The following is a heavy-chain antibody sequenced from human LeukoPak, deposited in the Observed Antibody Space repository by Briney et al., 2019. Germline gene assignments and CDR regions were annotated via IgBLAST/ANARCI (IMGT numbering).Heavy chain of an antibody. CDR3: ATTPAGDFWSGPTNADWFDP. CDR1: GYTFTSYG. Sequence: ASVKVSCKASGYTFTSYGISWVRQAPGQGLEWMGWISAYNGNTNYAQKLQGRVTMTTDTSTSTAYMELRSLRSDDTAVYYCATTPAGDFWSGPTNADWFDPWGQGTLVTVSS. D-gene: IGHD3-3*01. CDR2: ISAYNGNT. V-gene: IGHV1-18*01. J-gene: IGHJ5*02.